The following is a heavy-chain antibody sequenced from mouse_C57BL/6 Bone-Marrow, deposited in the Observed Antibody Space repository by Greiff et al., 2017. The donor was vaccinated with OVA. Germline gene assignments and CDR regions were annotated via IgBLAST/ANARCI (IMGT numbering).Heavy chain of an antibody. CDR2: ISSGGDYI. D-gene: IGHD1-1*01. J-gene: IGHJ3*01. Sequence: EVQLVESGEGLVKPGGSLKLSCAASGFTFSSYAMSWVRQTPEKRLEWVAYISSGGDYIYYADTVKGRFTISRDNARNTLYLQMSSLKSEDTAMYYCTRRGDYGSSYIFAYWGQGTLVTVSA. V-gene: IGHV5-9-1*02. CDR1: GFTFSSYA. CDR3: TRRGDYGSSYIFAY.